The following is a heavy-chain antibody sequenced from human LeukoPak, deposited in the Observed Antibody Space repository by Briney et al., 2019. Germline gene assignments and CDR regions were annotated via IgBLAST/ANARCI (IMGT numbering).Heavy chain of an antibody. J-gene: IGHJ6*03. CDR1: GFTFSSYE. Sequence: GGSLRLSCAASGFTFSSYEMNWVRQAPGKGLEWVSYISSSGSTIYYADSVKGRFTISRDNAKNSLYLQMNSLRAEDTAVYYCARWDYGGNPTYYYYYMDVWGKGTTVTVSS. CDR2: ISSSGSTI. D-gene: IGHD4-23*01. V-gene: IGHV3-48*03. CDR3: ARWDYGGNPTYYYYYMDV.